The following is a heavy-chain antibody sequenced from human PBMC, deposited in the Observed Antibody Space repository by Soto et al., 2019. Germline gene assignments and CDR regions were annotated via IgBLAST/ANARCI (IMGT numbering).Heavy chain of an antibody. Sequence: EVQLVESGGGLVKPGGSLRLSCAASGFTFSSYSMNWVRQAPGKGLEWVSSISSSSSYIYYADSVKGRFTISRDNAKNSLYLQMNSLRAEDTAVYYCARGLVAATPNDAFDIWGQGTMVTVSS. CDR1: GFTFSSYS. CDR3: ARGLVAATPNDAFDI. V-gene: IGHV3-21*01. J-gene: IGHJ3*02. CDR2: ISSSSSYI. D-gene: IGHD2-15*01.